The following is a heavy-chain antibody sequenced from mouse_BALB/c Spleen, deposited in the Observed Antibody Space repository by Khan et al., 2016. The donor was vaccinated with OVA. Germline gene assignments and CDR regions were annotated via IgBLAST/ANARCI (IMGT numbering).Heavy chain of an antibody. Sequence: VQLQQSGAELVKPGASVKLSCTASGFNINDNYMHWVKQRPEQGLEWIGRIDPVNGNTKYDPKFQGKAPITAATSSNTADLQLSILTSDDTAGYYGARINAWGQGTTLTVSS. CDR1: GFNINDNY. CDR2: IDPVNGNT. J-gene: IGHJ2*01. CDR3: ARINA. V-gene: IGHV14-3*02.